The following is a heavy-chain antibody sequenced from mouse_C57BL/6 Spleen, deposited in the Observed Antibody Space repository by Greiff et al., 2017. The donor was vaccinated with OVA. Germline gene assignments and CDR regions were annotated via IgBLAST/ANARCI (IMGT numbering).Heavy chain of an antibody. J-gene: IGHJ2*01. CDR1: GYSITIGYY. D-gene: IGHD1-2*01. Sequence: LQESGPGLVTPSQSLSLTCSVTGYSITIGYYWNWIRQFPGNKLECMVYISYDGSNTYNPSLKNRISITRHTSKNQFFLKLNSVTTEDTATYYCARASLLPFDYWGQGTTLTVSS. CDR2: ISYDGSN. CDR3: ARASLLPFDY. V-gene: IGHV3-6*01.